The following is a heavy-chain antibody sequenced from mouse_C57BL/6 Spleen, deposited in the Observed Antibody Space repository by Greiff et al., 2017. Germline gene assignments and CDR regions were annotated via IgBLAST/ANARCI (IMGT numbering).Heavy chain of an antibody. CDR2: IYPCDGDT. J-gene: IGHJ4*01. Sequence: QVQLQQSGPELVKPGASVKISCKASGYAFTSSWMHWVKQRPGKGLEWIGRIYPCDGDTNYNGKFKGKATLTADKSSSTACMQFSRLTSEDSAVYCFERRDSDGSKGYYAMDYWGQGTSVTVSS. V-gene: IGHV1-82*01. CDR3: ERRDSDGSKGYYAMDY. CDR1: GYAFTSSW. D-gene: IGHD1-1*01.